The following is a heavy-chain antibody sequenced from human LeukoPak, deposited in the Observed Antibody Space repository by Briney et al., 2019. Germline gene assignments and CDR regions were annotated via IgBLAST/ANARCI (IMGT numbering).Heavy chain of an antibody. CDR2: ISWQSRTR. D-gene: IGHD3-3*01. Sequence: GGSLRLSCVASGFFFDDYGMHWVRQVPGQSLEWVSGISWQSRTRKYADSVRGRFTISRNNAKNSLYLQMNSLKLEDTALYYCVKDRDFWSGLDVWGQGTMFTVS. CDR1: GFFFDDYG. CDR3: VKDRDFWSGLDV. J-gene: IGHJ6*02. V-gene: IGHV3-9*01.